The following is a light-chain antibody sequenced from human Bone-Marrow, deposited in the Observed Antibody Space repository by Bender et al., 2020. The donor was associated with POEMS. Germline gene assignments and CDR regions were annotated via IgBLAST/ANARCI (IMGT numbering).Light chain of an antibody. Sequence: SYELTQPPSVSVSPGQTARITCSGDALPKKFAYWYQQKKSGQAPILVIYEDTKRPSGIPERFSGSSSGTVATLTISGAQVEDVADYYCYSTDTNGNLLVFGGGTTLTML. CDR2: EDT. CDR1: ALPKKF. CDR3: YSTDTNGNLLV. J-gene: IGLJ2*01. V-gene: IGLV3-10*01.